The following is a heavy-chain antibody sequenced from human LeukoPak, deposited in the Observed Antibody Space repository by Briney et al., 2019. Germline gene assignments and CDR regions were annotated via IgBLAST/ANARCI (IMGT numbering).Heavy chain of an antibody. J-gene: IGHJ4*02. Sequence: PGGSLRLSCAASGFTFSSYEMTWVRQAPGKGLEWVSSISSSSSYIYYADSVKGRFTISRDNAKNSLYLQMNSLRAEDTAAYYCARRRYGDYSNFDYWGQGTLVTVSS. CDR3: ARRRYGDYSNFDY. D-gene: IGHD4-17*01. CDR1: GFTFSSYE. CDR2: ISSSSSYI. V-gene: IGHV3-21*01.